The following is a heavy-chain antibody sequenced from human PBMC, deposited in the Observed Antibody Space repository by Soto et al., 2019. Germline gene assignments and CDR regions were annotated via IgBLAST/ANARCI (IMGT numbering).Heavy chain of an antibody. D-gene: IGHD6-13*01. V-gene: IGHV1-69*13. Sequence: ASVKVSCKASGGTFSSYAISWVRQAPGQGLEWMGGIIPIFGTANYAQKFQGRVTITADESTSTAYMVLSSLRSEETAVYYCASRIAARVDYYYYGMDVWGQGTTVTVSS. J-gene: IGHJ6*02. CDR3: ASRIAARVDYYYYGMDV. CDR2: IIPIFGTA. CDR1: GGTFSSYA.